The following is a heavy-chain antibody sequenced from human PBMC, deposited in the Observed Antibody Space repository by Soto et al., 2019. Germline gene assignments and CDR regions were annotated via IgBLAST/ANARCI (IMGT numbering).Heavy chain of an antibody. Sequence: GGSLRLSCAASGFTFSSYGMHWVRQAPGKGLEWVAVIWYDGSNKYYADSVKGRFTISRDNSKNTLYLQMNSLRAEDTAVYYCARDARQAAGPYYGMDVWGQGTTVTVPS. CDR3: ARDARQAAGPYYGMDV. CDR1: GFTFSSYG. J-gene: IGHJ6*02. CDR2: IWYDGSNK. V-gene: IGHV3-33*01. D-gene: IGHD6-13*01.